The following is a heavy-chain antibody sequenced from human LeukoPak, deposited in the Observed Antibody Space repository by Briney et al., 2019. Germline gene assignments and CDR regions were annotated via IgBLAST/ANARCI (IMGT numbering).Heavy chain of an antibody. CDR1: GGSVSSGSYY. CDR3: VRDGQGYSYGYDY. V-gene: IGHV4-61*01. J-gene: IGHJ4*02. D-gene: IGHD5-18*01. CDR2: IYYSGST. Sequence: TSETLSLTCTVSGGSVSSGSYYWSWIRQPPGKGLEWIGYIYYSGSTNYNPSLKSRVTMSVDTSKNQFSLKLNSVTAADTAVYYCVRDGQGYSYGYDYWGQGTLVTVSS.